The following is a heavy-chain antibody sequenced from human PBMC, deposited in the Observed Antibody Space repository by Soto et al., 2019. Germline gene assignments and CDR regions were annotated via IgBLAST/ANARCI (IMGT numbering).Heavy chain of an antibody. CDR1: GDSVTNYF. Sequence: SETLSLTCTVSGDSVTNYFWSWMRQPPGKGLEWIGHIYHGGRTNYSPSLRSRVTMSLDSSKNQFSLNLSSVTAADTAVYFCARDPGYCTNGVCPIFDFWGQGLLVTVSS. V-gene: IGHV4-59*02. CDR2: IYHGGRT. CDR3: ARDPGYCTNGVCPIFDF. J-gene: IGHJ4*02. D-gene: IGHD2-8*01.